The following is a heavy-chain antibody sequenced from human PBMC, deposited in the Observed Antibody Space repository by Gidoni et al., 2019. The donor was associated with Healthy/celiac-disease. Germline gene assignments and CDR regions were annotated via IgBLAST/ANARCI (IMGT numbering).Heavy chain of an antibody. CDR2: INPNSGGT. CDR3: ARGSHSSGWIQKSNFDY. Sequence: QVQLVQSGAEVKKPGASVKVSCKASGYTFTGSYMHWVRQAPGQGLEWMGWINPNSGGTNYAQKFQGRVTTTRDTSISTAYMELSRLRSDDTAVYYCARGSHSSGWIQKSNFDYWGQGTLVTVSS. CDR1: GYTFTGSY. V-gene: IGHV1-2*02. D-gene: IGHD6-19*01. J-gene: IGHJ4*02.